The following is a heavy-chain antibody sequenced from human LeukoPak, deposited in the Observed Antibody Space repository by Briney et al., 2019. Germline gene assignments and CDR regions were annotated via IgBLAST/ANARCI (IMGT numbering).Heavy chain of an antibody. CDR1: GYSFTSYW. V-gene: IGHV5-51*01. CDR3: ARPVATYYGSGKGAFDI. CDR2: IDPGDSDT. J-gene: IGHJ3*02. D-gene: IGHD3-10*01. Sequence: GESLKISCKGSGYSFTSYWIGWVRQMPGKGLEGMGSIDPGDSDTRYSPSFQVQVTISADKAISTAYLQWSSLKASDTALYYCARPVATYYGSGKGAFDIWGQGTMVTVSS.